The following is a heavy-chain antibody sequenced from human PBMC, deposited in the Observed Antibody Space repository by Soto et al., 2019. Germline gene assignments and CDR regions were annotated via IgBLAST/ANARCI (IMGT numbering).Heavy chain of an antibody. D-gene: IGHD2-2*01. CDR2: INPNSGGT. Sequence: ASVKVSCKASGCTFTDYYMHWVRQAHEQGLEWMGWINPNSGGTNYAQKFQGRVTMTRDTSISTAYMELSRLRSDDTAVYYCARDQRPATAGDWFDPWGQGTLVTVSS. V-gene: IGHV1-2*02. J-gene: IGHJ5*02. CDR1: GCTFTDYY. CDR3: ARDQRPATAGDWFDP.